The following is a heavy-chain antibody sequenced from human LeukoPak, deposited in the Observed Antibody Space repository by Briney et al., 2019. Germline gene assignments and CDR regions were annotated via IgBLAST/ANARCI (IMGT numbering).Heavy chain of an antibody. Sequence: GGSLRLSCAASGFTFSSHSMNWVRQAPGKGLEWVSVITSSSDYIYYADSLKGRFTVSRDNAKNSLYLQVNSLRAEDTAVYYCVRESVYYDSSGYYNVLDYWGQGTLVTVST. V-gene: IGHV3-21*01. D-gene: IGHD3-22*01. J-gene: IGHJ4*02. CDR2: ITSSSDYI. CDR1: GFTFSSHS. CDR3: VRESVYYDSSGYYNVLDY.